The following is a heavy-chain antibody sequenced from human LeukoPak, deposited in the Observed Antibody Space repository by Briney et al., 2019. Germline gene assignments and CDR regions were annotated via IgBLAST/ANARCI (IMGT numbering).Heavy chain of an antibody. D-gene: IGHD4-17*01. CDR3: AKDPGMTTVIDNWFDP. CDR2: ISGSGGST. V-gene: IGHV3-23*01. Sequence: GGSLRLSCAASGFTVSSNYMSWVRQAPGKGLEWVSAISGSGGSTYYADSVKGRFTISRDNSKNTLYLQMNSLRAEDTAVYYCAKDPGMTTVIDNWFDPWGQGTLVTVSS. CDR1: GFTVSSNY. J-gene: IGHJ5*02.